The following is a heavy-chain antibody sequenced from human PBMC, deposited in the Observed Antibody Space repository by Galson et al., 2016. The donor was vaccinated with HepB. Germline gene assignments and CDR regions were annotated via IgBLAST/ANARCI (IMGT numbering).Heavy chain of an antibody. D-gene: IGHD6-19*01. CDR1: GGTFSSYA. CDR3: ARAHGSGWLTFMDV. CDR2: IIPIFGTG. J-gene: IGHJ6*02. V-gene: IGHV1-69*13. Sequence: SVKVSCKASGGTFSSYAINWVRQAPGQGLEWMGGIIPIFGTGNYAQQFQGRATITADESTTTAYMELSSLRSEDTAVYYCARAHGSGWLTFMDVWGQGTTVTVS.